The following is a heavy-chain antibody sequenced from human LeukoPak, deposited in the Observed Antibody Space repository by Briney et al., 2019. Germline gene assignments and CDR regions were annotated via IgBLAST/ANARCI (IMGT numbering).Heavy chain of an antibody. D-gene: IGHD3-3*01. CDR3: ARGRFLEWLLSGAFDI. Sequence: SVKVSCKASGGTFSSYAISWVRQAPGQGLEWMGGIIPIFGTANYAQKFQGRVRITADESTSTAYMELSSLRSEDTAVYYCARGRFLEWLLSGAFDIWGQGTMVTVSS. J-gene: IGHJ3*02. CDR1: GGTFSSYA. V-gene: IGHV1-69*13. CDR2: IIPIFGTA.